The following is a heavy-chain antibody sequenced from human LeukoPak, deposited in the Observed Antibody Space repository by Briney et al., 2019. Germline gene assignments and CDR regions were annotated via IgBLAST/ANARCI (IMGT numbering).Heavy chain of an antibody. J-gene: IGHJ5*02. V-gene: IGHV4-34*01. Sequence: SETLSLTCAVYGGSFSGYYWSWIRQPPGKGLEWIGEINHSGSTNYSPSLKSRVTISVDTSKNQFSLKLSSVTAADTAVYYCAREAGGWFGAYNWFDPWGQGTLVTVSS. CDR3: AREAGGWFGAYNWFDP. CDR2: INHSGST. CDR1: GGSFSGYY. D-gene: IGHD3-10*01.